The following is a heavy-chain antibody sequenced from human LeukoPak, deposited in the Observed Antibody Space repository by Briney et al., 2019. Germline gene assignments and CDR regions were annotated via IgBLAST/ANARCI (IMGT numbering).Heavy chain of an antibody. CDR1: GGSISSYY. V-gene: IGHV4-59*01. D-gene: IGHD1-26*01. J-gene: IGHJ5*02. CDR3: ARVPQGGSWDNWFDP. Sequence: SETLSLTCTVSGGSISSYYWSWIRQPPGKGLEWIGYIYYSGSTNYNPSLKSRVTISVDTSKNQFSLKLSSVTAADTAVYYCARVPQGGSWDNWFDPWGQGTLVTVSS. CDR2: IYYSGST.